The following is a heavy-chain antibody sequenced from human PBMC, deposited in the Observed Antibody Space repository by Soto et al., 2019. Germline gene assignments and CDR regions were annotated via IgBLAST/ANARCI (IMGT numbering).Heavy chain of an antibody. J-gene: IGHJ4*02. CDR3: ASNYGAWSTHFDY. Sequence: QVQLVQSGAEVKKPGSSVKVSCTASEGTFNSYTISWVRQAPGQGLEWMGRVIPILGMANFAQKFQGRVMITADKSTSTAYVVLSSLSSDDTAVYYCASNYGAWSTHFDYWGQGTLVTVSS. CDR1: EGTFNSYT. V-gene: IGHV1-69*02. D-gene: IGHD3-10*01. CDR2: VIPILGMA.